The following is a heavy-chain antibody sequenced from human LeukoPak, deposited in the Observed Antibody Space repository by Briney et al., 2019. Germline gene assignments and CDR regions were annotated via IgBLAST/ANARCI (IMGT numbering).Heavy chain of an antibody. V-gene: IGHV3-30-3*01. CDR3: ARDGPLDCSGDSCYFDY. J-gene: IGHJ4*02. D-gene: IGHD2-15*01. CDR1: GFTFSSYA. Sequence: GGSLRLSCAASGFTFSSYAMHWVRQAPGKGLEWVAVISYDGSNKYYADSVKGRFTISRDNSKNTLYLQMNSLRAEDTAVYYCARDGPLDCSGDSCYFDYWGQGTLVTVSS. CDR2: ISYDGSNK.